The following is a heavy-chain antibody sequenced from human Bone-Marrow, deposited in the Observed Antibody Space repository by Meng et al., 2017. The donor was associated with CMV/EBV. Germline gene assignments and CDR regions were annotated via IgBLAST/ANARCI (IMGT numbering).Heavy chain of an antibody. D-gene: IGHD2-2*01. CDR2: ISSSGSTI. CDR3: ASPDIVVVPAATLRGVGMDV. V-gene: IGHV3-11*04. J-gene: IGHJ6*02. Sequence: GGSLRLSCAASGFTFSDYYMSWIRQAPGKGLEWVSYISSSGSTIYYADSVKGRFTISRDNAKNSLYLQMNSLRAEDTAVYYCASPDIVVVPAATLRGVGMDVWGQGTTVTVYS. CDR1: GFTFSDYY.